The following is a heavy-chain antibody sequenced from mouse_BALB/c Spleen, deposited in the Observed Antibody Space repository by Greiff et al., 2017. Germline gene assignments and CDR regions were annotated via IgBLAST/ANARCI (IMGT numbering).Heavy chain of an antibody. CDR2: INSDGSAI. V-gene: IGHV11-2*02. CDR3: MRWNGNYFDY. Sequence: EVKLMETGGGLVQPGGSRGLSCEGSGFTFSGFWMSWVRQTPGKTLEWIGDINSDGSAINYAPSIKDRFTIFRDNDKSTLYLQMSNVRSEDTATYFCMRWNGNYFDYWGQGTTLTVSS. J-gene: IGHJ2*01. CDR1: GFTFSGFW. D-gene: IGHD2-1*01.